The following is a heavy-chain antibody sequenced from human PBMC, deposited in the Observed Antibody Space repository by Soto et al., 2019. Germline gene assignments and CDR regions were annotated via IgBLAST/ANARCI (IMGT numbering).Heavy chain of an antibody. J-gene: IGHJ4*02. CDR3: AFSSSSTPDYFDY. CDR2: ISAYNGNT. CDR1: GYTFTSYG. V-gene: IGHV1-18*01. D-gene: IGHD6-6*01. Sequence: VKVSCKASGYTFTSYGISWVRQAPGQGLEWMGWISAYNGNTNYAQKLQGRVTMTTDTSTSTAYIELRSLRSDDTAVYYCAFSSSSTPDYFDYWGQGTLVTSPQ.